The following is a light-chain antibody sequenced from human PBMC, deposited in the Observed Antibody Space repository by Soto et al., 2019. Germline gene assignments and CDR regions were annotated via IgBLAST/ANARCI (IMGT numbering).Light chain of an antibody. V-gene: IGKV3-20*01. CDR2: GAS. CDR1: ESVVSNY. CDR3: QQYESYSPLT. J-gene: IGKJ4*01. Sequence: IVLTQSPCTLSLSAGERATLSCSSSESVVSNYLAWYQLNPGQAPRLLIYGASSRATGIPDRFSGSGSGTDFTLTIAGLQPEDFATYYCQQYESYSPLTFG.